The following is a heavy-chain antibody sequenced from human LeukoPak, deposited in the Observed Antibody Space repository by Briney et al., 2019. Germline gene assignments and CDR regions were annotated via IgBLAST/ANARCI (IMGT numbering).Heavy chain of an antibody. J-gene: IGHJ4*02. D-gene: IGHD3-10*01. CDR3: AKSRSGSLFAGRDY. CDR1: GFTFSNYA. Sequence: PGGSLRLSCAASGFTFSNYAMSWDRQAPGKGLEWVSAISGSGGSTYYADSVKGRFTISRDNSKNTLYLQMNSLRAEDTAVYYCAKSRSGSLFAGRDYWGQGTLVTVSS. V-gene: IGHV3-23*01. CDR2: ISGSGGST.